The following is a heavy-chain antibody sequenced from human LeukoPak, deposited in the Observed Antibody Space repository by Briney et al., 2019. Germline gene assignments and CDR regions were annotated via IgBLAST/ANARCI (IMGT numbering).Heavy chain of an antibody. D-gene: IGHD2-15*01. CDR1: GFTFSSYS. CDR3: ALFVADDAFDI. Sequence: GGSLGLSCAASGFTFSSYSMNWVRQAPGKGLEWVSSISSSSSYIYYADSVKGRFTISRDNAKNSLYLQMNSLRAEDTAVYYCALFVADDAFDIWGQGTMVTVSS. CDR2: ISSSSSYI. J-gene: IGHJ3*02. V-gene: IGHV3-21*01.